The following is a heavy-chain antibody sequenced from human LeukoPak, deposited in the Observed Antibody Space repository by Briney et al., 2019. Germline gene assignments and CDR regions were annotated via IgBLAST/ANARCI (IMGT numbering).Heavy chain of an antibody. D-gene: IGHD6-13*01. Sequence: GGSLRLSCAASRFTFSSYSMNWVRQAPGKGLEWVSSISSSSSYIYYADSVKGRFTISRDNAKNSLYLQMNSLRVEDTAVYYCARNGIAAEVTAFDIWGQGTMVTVSS. J-gene: IGHJ3*02. CDR1: RFTFSSYS. CDR3: ARNGIAAEVTAFDI. V-gene: IGHV3-21*01. CDR2: ISSSSSYI.